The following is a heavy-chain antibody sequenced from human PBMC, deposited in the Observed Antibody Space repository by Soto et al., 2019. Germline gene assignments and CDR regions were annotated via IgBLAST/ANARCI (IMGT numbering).Heavy chain of an antibody. V-gene: IGHV3-48*03. J-gene: IGHJ4*02. CDR1: GFSFSSFA. D-gene: IGHD5-18*01. Sequence: GGSLRLSCEASGFSFSSFAMNWVRQAPGRGLEWVSYISDDGASIYYADSLKGRFTISRDNAKNSLSLQMNNLRAEDTAVYYCARENAVQAWLHHFDHWGLGTLVTVSS. CDR3: ARENAVQAWLHHFDH. CDR2: ISDDGASI.